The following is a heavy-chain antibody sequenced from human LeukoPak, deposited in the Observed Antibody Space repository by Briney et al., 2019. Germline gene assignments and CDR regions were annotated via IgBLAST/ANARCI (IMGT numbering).Heavy chain of an antibody. Sequence: ASVKVSCKASGYTFTSYGISWVRQAPGQGLEWMGSISAYNGNTNYAQKLQGRVTMTTDTSTSTAYMDLMTLRYDDTTLYYCARDTRGATIDYWGQGTLVTVSS. J-gene: IGHJ4*02. CDR2: ISAYNGNT. CDR3: ARDTRGATIDY. D-gene: IGHD5-24*01. CDR1: GYTFTSYG. V-gene: IGHV1-18*01.